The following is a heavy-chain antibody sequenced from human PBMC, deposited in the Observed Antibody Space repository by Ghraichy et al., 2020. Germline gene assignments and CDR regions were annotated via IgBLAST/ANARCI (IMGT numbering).Heavy chain of an antibody. CDR1: GGSFSGYY. J-gene: IGHJ6*03. Sequence: SETLSLTCAVYGGSFSGYYWSWIRQPPGKGLEWIGEINHSGSTNYNPSLKSRVTISVDTSKNQFSLKLSSVTAADTAVYYCASGPIDILTGYYYYYYYMDVWGKGTTVTVSS. CDR2: INHSGST. V-gene: IGHV4-34*01. CDR3: ASGPIDILTGYYYYYYYMDV. D-gene: IGHD3-9*01.